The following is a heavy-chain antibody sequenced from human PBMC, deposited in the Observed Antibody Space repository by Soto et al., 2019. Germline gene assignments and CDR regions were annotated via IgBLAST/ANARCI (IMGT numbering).Heavy chain of an antibody. CDR2: SHHSGST. Sequence: SETLSLTCTVSGGSVASGDYYWSWIRQPPGKGLEWIGYSHHSGSTYYNPSLKSRATMSVDSSRNQIFLKLTSVTAADTAVYYCAREYNRSGYRRLDPWGQGTLVTVSS. D-gene: IGHD3-22*01. V-gene: IGHV4-30-4*02. CDR1: GGSVASGDYY. CDR3: AREYNRSGYRRLDP. J-gene: IGHJ5*02.